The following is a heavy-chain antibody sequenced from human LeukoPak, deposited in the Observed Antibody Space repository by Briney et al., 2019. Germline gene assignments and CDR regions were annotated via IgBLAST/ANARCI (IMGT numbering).Heavy chain of an antibody. CDR2: IRSKAYGGTT. J-gene: IGHJ5*02. V-gene: IGHV3-49*04. CDR3: TRDIGYCSSTSCYGRWFDP. CDR1: GFTFSSDT. D-gene: IGHD2-2*01. Sequence: GGSLRLSCAASGFTFSSDTMNWVRQAPGKGLEWVGFIRSKAYGGTTEYAASVKGRFTISRDDSKSIAYLQMNSLKTEDTAVYYCTRDIGYCSSTSCYGRWFDPWGQGTLVTVSS.